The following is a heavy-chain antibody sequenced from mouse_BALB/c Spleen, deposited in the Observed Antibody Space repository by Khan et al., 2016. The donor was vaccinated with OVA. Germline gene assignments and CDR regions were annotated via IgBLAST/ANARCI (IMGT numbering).Heavy chain of an antibody. V-gene: IGHV5-9*02. CDR3: TRPTYYGNPWFTY. J-gene: IGHJ3*01. Sequence: DVQLVESGGGLVKPGGSLKLSCEVSGFAFNSYDMSWVRQTPEKRLEWVATISSTGTYTYYPDSVKGRFTISSDIARNTLYLQMSSLRSEDTALYYCTRPTYYGNPWFTYWGQGTLVTVSA. CDR2: ISSTGTYT. D-gene: IGHD2-10*01. CDR1: GFAFNSYD.